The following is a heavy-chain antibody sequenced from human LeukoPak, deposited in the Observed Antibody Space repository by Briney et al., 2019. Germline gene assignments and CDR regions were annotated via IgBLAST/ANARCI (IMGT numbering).Heavy chain of an antibody. D-gene: IGHD5-18*01. CDR2: IYSDGTT. J-gene: IGHJ4*02. V-gene: IGHV3-53*01. Sequence: PGGSLRLSCAASGFTVSDNYMSWVRQAPGKGLEWVSIIYSDGTTYYADSVRGRFTISRDNSKNTLYLQMNSLRAEDTAVYYCARDPGYSYGFDYWGQGTLVTVSS. CDR3: ARDPGYSYGFDY. CDR1: GFTVSDNY.